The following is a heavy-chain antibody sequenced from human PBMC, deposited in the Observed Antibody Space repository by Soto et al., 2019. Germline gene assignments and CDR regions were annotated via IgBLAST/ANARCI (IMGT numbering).Heavy chain of an antibody. D-gene: IGHD3-10*01. Sequence: GGSLRLSCAASGFTFSSYAMSWVRQAPGKGLEWVSAISGSGGSTYYADSVKGRFTISRDNSKNTLYLQMNSLRAEDTAVYYCAKDGGLWFGESSSDYWGQGTLVTVSS. V-gene: IGHV3-23*01. CDR2: ISGSGGST. J-gene: IGHJ4*02. CDR1: GFTFSSYA. CDR3: AKDGGLWFGESSSDY.